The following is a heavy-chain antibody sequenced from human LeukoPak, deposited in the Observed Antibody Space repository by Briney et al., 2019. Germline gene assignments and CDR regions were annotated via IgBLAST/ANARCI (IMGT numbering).Heavy chain of an antibody. CDR2: INWNGGST. CDR1: AFTFDDYG. Sequence: GGSLRLSCAASAFTFDDYGMSWVRQAPGKGLEWVSGINWNGGSTGYADSVKGRFTISRDNSKNTLYPQMNSLRAEDTAVYYCAKDETYYDFWSGYYSSAVGYYYYMDVWGKGTTVTVSS. J-gene: IGHJ6*03. V-gene: IGHV3-20*04. D-gene: IGHD3-3*01. CDR3: AKDETYYDFWSGYYSSAVGYYYYMDV.